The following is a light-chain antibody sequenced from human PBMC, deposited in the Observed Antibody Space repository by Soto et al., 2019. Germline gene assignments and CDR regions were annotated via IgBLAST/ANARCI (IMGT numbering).Light chain of an antibody. CDR1: SSDVGGNNY. J-gene: IGLJ1*01. CDR3: SSDSISGSL. Sequence: QSALTQPASVSGTPGQTITISCTGTSSDVGGNNYVSWYQQHPGKAPTLMIYAVNERPSGVSSRCSCSESGNTPSMTISGFQAEYDAYYDSSSDSISGSLFGTGTKLTVL. V-gene: IGLV2-14*01. CDR2: AVN.